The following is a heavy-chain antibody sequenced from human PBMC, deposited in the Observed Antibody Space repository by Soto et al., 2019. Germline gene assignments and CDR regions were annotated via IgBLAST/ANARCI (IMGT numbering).Heavy chain of an antibody. CDR1: GGSISSYY. CDR2: IYYSGST. V-gene: IGHV4-59*01. Sequence: SETLSLTCTVSGGSISSYYWSWIRQPPGKGREWIGYIYYSGSTNYNPSLKSRVTISVATSTNQFSLKRSSVTAADTAVYYCARSRSSIAALVVDYWGQGPLFTVSS. D-gene: IGHD6-6*01. CDR3: ARSRSSIAALVVDY. J-gene: IGHJ4*02.